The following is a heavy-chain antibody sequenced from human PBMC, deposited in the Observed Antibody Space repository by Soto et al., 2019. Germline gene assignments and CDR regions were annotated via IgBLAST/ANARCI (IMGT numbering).Heavy chain of an antibody. D-gene: IGHD3-3*01. CDR1: GFTFSNYV. CDR3: AKGNNLEWFLSPIAY. J-gene: IGHJ4*02. V-gene: IGHV3-23*01. CDR2: ISGSGGST. Sequence: EVQLLDFGGDLVQPGGSLRLSCAASGFTFSNYVMSWVRQAPGKGLEWVSAISGSGGSTYSADSVKGRFTISRDTSKNTLYLQMDSLRAEDTAVYYCAKGNNLEWFLSPIAYWGQGTLVTVSS.